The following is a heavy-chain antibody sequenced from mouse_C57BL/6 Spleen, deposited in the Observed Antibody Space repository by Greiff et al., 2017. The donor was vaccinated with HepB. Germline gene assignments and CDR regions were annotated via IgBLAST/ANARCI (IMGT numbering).Heavy chain of an antibody. V-gene: IGHV5-6*01. D-gene: IGHD2-4*01. Sequence: EVKLVESGGDLVKPGGSLKLSCAASGFTFSSYGMSWVRQTPDKRLEWVATISSGGSYTYYPDSVKGRFTISRDNAKNTLYLQMSSLTSEATAMYYFARQDDYDGYAMDYWGQGASVTVSS. CDR2: ISSGGSYT. CDR1: GFTFSSYG. J-gene: IGHJ4*01. CDR3: ARQDDYDGYAMDY.